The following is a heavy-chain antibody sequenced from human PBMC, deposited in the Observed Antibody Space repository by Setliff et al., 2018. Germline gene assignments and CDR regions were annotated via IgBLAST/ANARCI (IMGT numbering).Heavy chain of an antibody. CDR1: GYTFTNYW. D-gene: IGHD1-1*01. V-gene: IGHV5-51*01. CDR3: VRDANDGLQH. J-gene: IGHJ1*01. Sequence: RESLKISCKGSGYTFTNYWIGWVRQMPGKGLEWMGLIYPGDSDTRYSPSFQGQVTISADKSISTAYLQWSTLMASDTAIYYCVRDANDGLQHWGQGTQVTVS. CDR2: IYPGDSDT.